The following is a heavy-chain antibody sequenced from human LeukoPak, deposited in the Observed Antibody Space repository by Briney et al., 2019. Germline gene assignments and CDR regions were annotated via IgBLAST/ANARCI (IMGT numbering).Heavy chain of an antibody. Sequence: PSETLSLTCTVSGGSISSTSFYWGWIRQPPGKGLEWIGSIYYSGSTYYNPSLKSRVTISVDTSKNQFSLKLSSVTAADTAVYYCASGQDYGDYPLDYWGQGTLVTVSS. CDR3: ASGQDYGDYPLDY. CDR1: GGSISSTSFY. V-gene: IGHV4-39*07. CDR2: IYYSGST. D-gene: IGHD4-17*01. J-gene: IGHJ4*02.